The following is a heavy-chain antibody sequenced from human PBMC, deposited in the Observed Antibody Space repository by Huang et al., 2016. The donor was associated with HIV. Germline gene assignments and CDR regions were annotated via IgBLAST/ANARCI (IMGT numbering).Heavy chain of an antibody. CDR3: AREGQGY. CDR1: GGSISSHY. CDR2: IYYRGGT. J-gene: IGHJ4*02. V-gene: IGHV4-59*11. Sequence: QVQLQESGPGLVKPSETLSLTCTVSGGSISSHYWSWIRQPPGKGLEWIGSIYYRGGTNYNPSLKSRVTISVDTSKNQFSLKLSSVTAADTAVYYCAREGQGYWGQGTLVTVSS.